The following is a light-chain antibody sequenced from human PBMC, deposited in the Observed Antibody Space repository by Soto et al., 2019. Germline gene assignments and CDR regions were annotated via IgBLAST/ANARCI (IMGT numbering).Light chain of an antibody. J-gene: IGKJ1*01. V-gene: IGKV1-5*01. Sequence: DIQMTQSPSTLSASVGDRVAITCRASQSISSWLAWYQQKPGKAPKLLIYDASSLERGVPSRFSGSGSGTEFTLTISSLQPDDFATYYCQQYTSYWTFGQGTKV. CDR1: QSISSW. CDR3: QQYTSYWT. CDR2: DAS.